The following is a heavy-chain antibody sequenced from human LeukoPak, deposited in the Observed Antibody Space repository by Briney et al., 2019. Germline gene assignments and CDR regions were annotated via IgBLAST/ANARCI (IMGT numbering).Heavy chain of an antibody. CDR3: ARDYYGSPPLDY. V-gene: IGHV1-18*01. D-gene: IGHD3-10*01. CDR2: ISAYNGDT. Sequence: ASVTVSCKASGYTFTSYGISWVRQAPGQGLEWMGWISAYNGDTNYAQKLQGRVTMTTDTSTSTAYMELGSPRSDDTAMYYCARDYYGSPPLDYWGQGTLVTVSS. CDR1: GYTFTSYG. J-gene: IGHJ4*02.